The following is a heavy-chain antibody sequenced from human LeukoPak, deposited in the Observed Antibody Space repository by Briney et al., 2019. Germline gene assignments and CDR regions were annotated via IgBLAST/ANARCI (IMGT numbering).Heavy chain of an antibody. Sequence: PRGSLRLSCAASGFTVSSNYMSWVRQAPGKGLEWVSVIYSGGSTYYADSVKGRFTISRDNSKNTLYLQMNSLRAEDTAVYYCTRVVPANYWGQGTQVTVSS. V-gene: IGHV3-66*02. CDR3: TRVVPANY. J-gene: IGHJ4*02. CDR1: GFTVSSNY. CDR2: IYSGGST. D-gene: IGHD2-15*01.